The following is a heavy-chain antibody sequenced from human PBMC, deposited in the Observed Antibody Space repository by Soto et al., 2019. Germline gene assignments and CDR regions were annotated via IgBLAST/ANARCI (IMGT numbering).Heavy chain of an antibody. D-gene: IGHD7-27*01. J-gene: IGHJ3*02. V-gene: IGHV1-69*02. Sequence: GASVKVSCKTSGGTFSSYTFSWVRQAPGQGLEWMGRIIPMAGIANYAQKFQGRVTITADKSTSTAYMELSSLRSEDTAVYHCTKGDAYNGGFAFDIWGQGTMVTVSS. CDR2: IIPMAGIA. CDR3: TKGDAYNGGFAFDI. CDR1: GGTFSSYT.